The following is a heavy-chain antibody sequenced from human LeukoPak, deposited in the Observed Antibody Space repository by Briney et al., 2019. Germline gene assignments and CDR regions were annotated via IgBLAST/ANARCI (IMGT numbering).Heavy chain of an antibody. Sequence: ASVKVSCKASGYTFTSYYMHWVRQAPGQGLEWMGIINPSGGSTSYAQKFQGRVTMTRDTSTSTVYVELSSLRSEDTAVYYCARDTRGSSYDSSGYDQGGHAFDIWGQGTMVTVSS. J-gene: IGHJ3*02. CDR3: ARDTRGSSYDSSGYDQGGHAFDI. CDR2: INPSGGST. V-gene: IGHV1-46*01. D-gene: IGHD3-22*01. CDR1: GYTFTSYY.